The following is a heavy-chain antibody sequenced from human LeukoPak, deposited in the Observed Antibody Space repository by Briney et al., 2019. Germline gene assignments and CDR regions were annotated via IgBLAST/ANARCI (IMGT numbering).Heavy chain of an antibody. CDR1: GGSFSGYY. J-gene: IGHJ5*02. Sequence: ETLSLTCAVYGGSFSGYYWSWVRQPPGKGLQWVSRINTDGINTYYADSVKGRFTTSRDNANNMLYLQMNSLRAEDTAVYYCARDTMLGMGNPWGQGTLVTVSS. V-gene: IGHV3-74*01. CDR3: ARDTMLGMGNP. D-gene: IGHD3-10*02. CDR2: INTDGINT.